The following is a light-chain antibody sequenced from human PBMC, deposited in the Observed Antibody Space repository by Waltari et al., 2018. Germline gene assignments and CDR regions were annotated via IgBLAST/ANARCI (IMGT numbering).Light chain of an antibody. V-gene: IGKV1-5*01. J-gene: IGKJ1*01. CDR1: QSISKF. CDR3: HQYHTYLWT. CDR2: GTS. Sequence: DIQMTQSPSTLSAFVGVRVTITCRASQSISKFLAWYQQKPGKAPKLLIYGTSTLDGGVPSRFSGSGSGAEFTLTISSLQPDDVATYHCHQYHTYLWTFGQGTKVEIK.